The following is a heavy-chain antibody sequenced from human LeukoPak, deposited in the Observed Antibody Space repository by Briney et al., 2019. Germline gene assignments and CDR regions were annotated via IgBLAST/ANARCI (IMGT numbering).Heavy chain of an antibody. Sequence: GGSLRLSCVVSGIPFSDYYMNWIRQAPGKGLEWISYISSTSSYTDYADSVKGRFTLSRDNAQNALFLQMNSLRVEDTAVYYCAAGTAADYWGQGTRVAVSS. CDR1: GIPFSDYY. D-gene: IGHD6-13*01. CDR3: AAGTAADY. V-gene: IGHV3-11*03. J-gene: IGHJ4*02. CDR2: ISSTSSYT.